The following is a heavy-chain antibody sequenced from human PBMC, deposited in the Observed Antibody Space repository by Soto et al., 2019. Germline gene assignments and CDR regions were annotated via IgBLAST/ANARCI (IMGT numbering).Heavy chain of an antibody. J-gene: IGHJ6*02. D-gene: IGHD6-13*01. CDR1: GFTFSSYA. V-gene: IGHV3-30-3*01. CDR3: ASSYSSSWYYYYGMDL. CDR2: ISYDGSNK. Sequence: GSLRLSCAASGFTFSSYAMHWVRQAPGKGLEWVAVISYDGSNKYYADSVKGRFTISRDNSKNTLYLQMNSLRAEDTVVYYCASSYSSSWYYYYGMDLWGQGTTVTSP.